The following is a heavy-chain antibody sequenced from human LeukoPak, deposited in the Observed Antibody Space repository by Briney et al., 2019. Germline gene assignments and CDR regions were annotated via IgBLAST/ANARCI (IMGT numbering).Heavy chain of an antibody. V-gene: IGHV3-23*01. CDR2: ISGSGGST. CDR1: GFSVSDSD. D-gene: IGHD3-22*01. J-gene: IGHJ4*02. CDR3: AKPARLITMILRPEGFDY. Sequence: PGGSLRLSCAASGFSVSDSDMSWIRQAPGKGLEWVSAISGSGGSTYYADSVKGRFTISRDNSKNTLYLQMNSLRAEDTAVYYCAKPARLITMILRPEGFDYWGQGTLVTVSS.